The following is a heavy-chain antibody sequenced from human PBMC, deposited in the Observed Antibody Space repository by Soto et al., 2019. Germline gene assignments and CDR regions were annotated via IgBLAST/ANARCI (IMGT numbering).Heavy chain of an antibody. CDR1: GFTFSSYA. V-gene: IGHV3-30-3*01. CDR3: ARDGEVAATFAFDI. CDR2: ISYDGSNK. D-gene: IGHD2-15*01. Sequence: SLRLSCAASGFTFSSYAMHWVRQAPGKGLEWVAVISYDGSNKYYADSVKGRFTISRDNSKNTLYLQMNSLRAEDTAVYYCARDGEVAATFAFDIWGQGTMVTVSS. J-gene: IGHJ3*02.